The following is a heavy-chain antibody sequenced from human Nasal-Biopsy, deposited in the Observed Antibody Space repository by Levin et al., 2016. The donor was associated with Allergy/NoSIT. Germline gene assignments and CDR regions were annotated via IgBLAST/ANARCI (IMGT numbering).Heavy chain of an antibody. CDR2: IFYSGST. CDR3: ARGRQYYYDSSSFRGYFDL. V-gene: IGHV4-59*01. J-gene: IGHJ2*01. CDR1: GGSISSYY. Sequence: SETLSLTCTVSGGSISSYYWSWIRQPPGKGLEWIGYIFYSGSTNNNPSLKSRVTISVDTSKNQFSLKLSSVTAADTAVYYCARGRQYYYDSSSFRGYFDLWGRGTLVTVSS. D-gene: IGHD3-22*01.